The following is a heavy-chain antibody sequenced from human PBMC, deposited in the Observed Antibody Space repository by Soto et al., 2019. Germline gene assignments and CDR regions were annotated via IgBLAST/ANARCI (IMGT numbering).Heavy chain of an antibody. CDR2: ISYDGSNK. J-gene: IGHJ4*02. Sequence: QVQLVESGGGVVQPGRSLRLSCAASGFTFSSYAMHWVRQAPGKGLEWVAVISYDGSNKYYADSVKGRFTISRDNSKNTLYLQMNSLRAEDTAVYYCARRILPYYFDYWGQGTLVTVS. CDR3: ARRILPYYFDY. V-gene: IGHV3-30-3*01. CDR1: GFTFSSYA. D-gene: IGHD5-18*01.